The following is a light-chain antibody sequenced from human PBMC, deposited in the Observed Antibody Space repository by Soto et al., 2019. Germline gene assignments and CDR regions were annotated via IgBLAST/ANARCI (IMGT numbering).Light chain of an antibody. Sequence: EIVMTQPPATLSVSPGERATLSCRASQSVSSDLAWYQQKPGQAPRLLIYGASTKATGIPARVSGSGSGTEFTLTISSLQSEEFAVYYCQQYNNWPLGITFGGGTKVEIK. V-gene: IGKV3-15*01. CDR2: GAS. CDR1: QSVSSD. J-gene: IGKJ4*01. CDR3: QQYNNWPLGIT.